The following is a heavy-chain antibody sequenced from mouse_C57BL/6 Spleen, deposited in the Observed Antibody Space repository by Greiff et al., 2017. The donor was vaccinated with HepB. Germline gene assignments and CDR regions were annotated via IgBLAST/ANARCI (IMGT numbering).Heavy chain of an antibody. Sequence: QVQLQQPGAELVKPGASVKLSCKASGYTFTSYWMQWVKQRPGQGLEWIGEIDPSDSYTNYNQKFKGKATLTVDTSSSTAYMQLSSLTSEDSAVYYCARYYGNPWFAYWGQGTLVTVSA. D-gene: IGHD2-1*01. J-gene: IGHJ3*01. V-gene: IGHV1-50*01. CDR3: ARYYGNPWFAY. CDR2: IDPSDSYT. CDR1: GYTFTSYW.